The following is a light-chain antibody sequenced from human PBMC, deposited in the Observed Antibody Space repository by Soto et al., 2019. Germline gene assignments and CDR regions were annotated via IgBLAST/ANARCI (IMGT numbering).Light chain of an antibody. CDR2: AAS. CDR3: QQSYSTPQP. Sequence: DIQMTQSPSSLSASVGDRVTIACRASQSISTYLNWYQQKPGKAPQLLIYAASSLQSGVPSRFSGSGSGTDFTLTISSLQPEDFATYSCQQSYSTPQPFGQGTKLEIK. CDR1: QSISTY. J-gene: IGKJ2*01. V-gene: IGKV1-39*01.